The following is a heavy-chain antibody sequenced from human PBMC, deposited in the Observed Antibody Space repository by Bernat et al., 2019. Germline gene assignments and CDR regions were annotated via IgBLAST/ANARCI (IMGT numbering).Heavy chain of an antibody. J-gene: IGHJ5*02. Sequence: EVQLVESGGGLVQPGGSLRLSCAASGFTFSSYWMHWVRQAPGKGLVWVSRINSDGSNTKYADSVKGRFTFSRDNAKNTLYLQMNSLRAEDTAVYYCARSYCSGNSCPNGFDPWGQGTLVTASS. V-gene: IGHV3-74*03. CDR2: INSDGSNT. CDR3: ARSYCSGNSCPNGFDP. D-gene: IGHD2-15*01. CDR1: GFTFSSYW.